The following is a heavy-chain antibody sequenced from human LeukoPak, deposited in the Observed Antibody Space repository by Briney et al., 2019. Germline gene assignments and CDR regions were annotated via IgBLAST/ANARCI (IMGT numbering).Heavy chain of an antibody. CDR1: GFTFSTYW. CDR3: ARDTPGDGIAY. J-gene: IGHJ4*02. Sequence: PGGSLRLSCAASGFTFSTYWMHWVRQAPGKGLLGVSHTNSDWSGTSYADSVKGRFTISRDNAKNTVYLQMNSLRVEDTAVYYCARDTPGDGIAYWGQGTLVTVSS. D-gene: IGHD3-10*01. CDR2: TNSDWSGT. V-gene: IGHV3-74*01.